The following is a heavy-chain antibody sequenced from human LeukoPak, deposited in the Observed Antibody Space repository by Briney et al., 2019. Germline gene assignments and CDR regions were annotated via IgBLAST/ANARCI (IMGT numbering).Heavy chain of an antibody. J-gene: IGHJ4*02. CDR2: MWYDGSNK. CDR3: ARDRGDSSGYPIYYFDY. CDR1: GFTFSSYG. Sequence: PGGSLRLSCAASGFTFSSYGMHWVRQAPGKGLEWVAVMWYDGSNKYYADSVKGRFTISRDNSKNTLYLQMNSLRAEDTAVYYCARDRGDSSGYPIYYFDYWGQGTLVTVSS. D-gene: IGHD3-22*01. V-gene: IGHV3-33*01.